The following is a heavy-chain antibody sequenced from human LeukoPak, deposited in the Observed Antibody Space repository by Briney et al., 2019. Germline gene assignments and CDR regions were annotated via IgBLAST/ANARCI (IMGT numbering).Heavy chain of an antibody. J-gene: IGHJ4*02. CDR1: GFTFSDYY. CDR3: ARDQEAVAGRAFDY. D-gene: IGHD6-19*01. Sequence: PGGSLRLSCAASGFTFSDYYMSWMRQAPGKGLEGVSYISSSGSTIYYADSVKGRFTISRDNAKNSLYLQMNSLRAEDTAVYYCARDQEAVAGRAFDYWGQGTLVTVSS. V-gene: IGHV3-11*04. CDR2: ISSSGSTI.